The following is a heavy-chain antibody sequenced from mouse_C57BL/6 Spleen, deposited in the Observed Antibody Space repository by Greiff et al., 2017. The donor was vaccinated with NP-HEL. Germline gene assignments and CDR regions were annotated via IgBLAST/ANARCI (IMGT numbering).Heavy chain of an antibody. V-gene: IGHV1-64*01. CDR1: GYTFTSYW. Sequence: QVQLQQPGAELVKPGASVKLSCQASGYTFTSYWMHWVKQRPGQGLEWLGMIHPNSGSTNYNEKFKSKVTMTVDNSSSTAYMQLSSLTSDDSAVYYCAGKWYGTSAWFAYWGQGTLVTVSA. J-gene: IGHJ3*01. D-gene: IGHD1-3*01. CDR3: AGKWYGTSAWFAY. CDR2: IHPNSGST.